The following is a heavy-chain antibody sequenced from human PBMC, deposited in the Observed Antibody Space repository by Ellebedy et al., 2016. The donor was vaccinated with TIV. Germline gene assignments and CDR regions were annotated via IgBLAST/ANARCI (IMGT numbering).Heavy chain of an antibody. CDR3: ARYRSIAAGEYDS. D-gene: IGHD6-13*01. CDR1: GYTFTNSW. CDR2: IYPGDSNI. V-gene: IGHV5-51*01. J-gene: IGHJ4*02. Sequence: KVSCKGPGYTFTNSWIGWVRQMPGKGLEWMMNIYPGDSNIRYSPSFQGQVTISAEKSISTAYLQWNSLKASDTAMYYCARYRSIAAGEYDSWGQGTLVTVSS.